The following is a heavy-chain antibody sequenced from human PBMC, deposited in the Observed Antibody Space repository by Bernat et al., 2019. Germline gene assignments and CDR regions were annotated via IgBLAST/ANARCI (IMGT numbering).Heavy chain of an antibody. CDR1: GFNFSSYA. CDR2: ISGSGGST. J-gene: IGHJ3*02. D-gene: IGHD2-8*02. CDR3: AKVDIVLVVYAPGSFDAFDI. V-gene: IGHV3-23*04. Sequence: EVQLVESGGGLVQPGGSLRLSCAASGFNFSSYAMSWVRQAPGKGLEWVSAISGSGGSTYYADSVKGRFTISRDNSKNTLYLQMNSLRAEDTAVYYCAKVDIVLVVYAPGSFDAFDIWGQGTMVTVSS.